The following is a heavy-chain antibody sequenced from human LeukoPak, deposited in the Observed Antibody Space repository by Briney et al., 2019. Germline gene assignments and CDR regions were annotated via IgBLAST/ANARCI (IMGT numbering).Heavy chain of an antibody. D-gene: IGHD5-18*01. CDR3: ARDGGYSYGYAEYYFDY. CDR1: GGSISSYY. CDR2: IYTSGST. J-gene: IGHJ4*02. Sequence: PSETLSLTCTVSGGSISSYYWSWIRQPAGKGLEWIGRIYTSGSTNYNPSLKSRVTMSVDTSKNQFSLKLSSVTAADTAVYCCARDGGYSYGYAEYYFDYWGQGTLVTVSS. V-gene: IGHV4-4*07.